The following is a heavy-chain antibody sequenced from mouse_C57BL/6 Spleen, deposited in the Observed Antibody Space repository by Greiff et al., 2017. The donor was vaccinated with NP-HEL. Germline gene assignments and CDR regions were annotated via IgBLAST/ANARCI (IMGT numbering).Heavy chain of an antibody. Sequence: QVQLQQPGAELVMPGASVKLSCKASGYTFTSYWMHWVKQRPGQGLEWIGEIDPSDSYTNYNQKFKGKSTLTVDKSSSTAYMQLSSLTSEDSAVYYGARSGYGYWYFDVWGTGTTVTVSS. J-gene: IGHJ1*03. CDR2: IDPSDSYT. V-gene: IGHV1-69*01. CDR3: ARSGYGYWYFDV. CDR1: GYTFTSYW. D-gene: IGHD1-2*01.